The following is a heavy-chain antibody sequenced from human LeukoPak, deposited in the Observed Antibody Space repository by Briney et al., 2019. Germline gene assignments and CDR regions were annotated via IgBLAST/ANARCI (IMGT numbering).Heavy chain of an antibody. CDR1: GFTFSDYY. Sequence: GGSLRLSCAASGFTFSDYYMSWIRQAPGKGLEWVSYISSSGSTIYYADSVKGRFTISRDNAQNSLYLQMNSLRAEVTAVYYCARGARTMPPSADDYWGQGTLVTVSS. D-gene: IGHD3-3*01. CDR2: ISSSGSTI. J-gene: IGHJ4*02. V-gene: IGHV3-11*01. CDR3: ARGARTMPPSADDY.